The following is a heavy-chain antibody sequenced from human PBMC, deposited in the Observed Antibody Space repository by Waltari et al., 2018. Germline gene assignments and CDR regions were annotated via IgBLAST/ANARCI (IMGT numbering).Heavy chain of an antibody. CDR2: INHNGKI. CDR3: VSLEDCTGPGGNCYSGDSFAMDV. D-gene: IGHD2-8*02. CDR1: GGSFTGYY. V-gene: IGHV4-34*02. Sequence: QVQLQQWGAGLLQPSETLSLTCAVYGGSFTGYYWGWIRQPPGKGLEWIGEINHNGKINLNPPLRSLITMLVDTSRSQVSLKMNSAAAADTAVYYCVSLEDCTGPGGNCYSGDSFAMDVWGQGTTVTVSS. J-gene: IGHJ6*02.